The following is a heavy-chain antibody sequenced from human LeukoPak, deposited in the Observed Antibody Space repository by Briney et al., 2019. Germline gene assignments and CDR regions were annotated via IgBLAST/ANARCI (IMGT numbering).Heavy chain of an antibody. D-gene: IGHD5-12*01. CDR2: VKQDASEK. V-gene: IGHV3-7*04. CDR1: GFTFSSCA. CDR3: ARDRVATSRHFDY. Sequence: GGSLRLSCAASGFTFSSCAMSWVRQALGKGLEWVTTVKQDASEKYYVDSVKGRFTISRDNGKNSLYLQMNSLRAEDTAVYYCARDRVATSRHFDYWGQGTLVTVSS. J-gene: IGHJ4*02.